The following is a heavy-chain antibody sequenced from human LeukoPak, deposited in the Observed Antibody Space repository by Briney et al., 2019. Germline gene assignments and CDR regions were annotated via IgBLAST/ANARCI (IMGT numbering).Heavy chain of an antibody. CDR3: ARHLRVYAFDY. J-gene: IGHJ4*02. CDR2: IYSTGST. D-gene: IGHD2-8*01. Sequence: GGSLRLSCAASGFTVNGKYMSWVRQAPGKGLEWVSVIYSTGSTYYADYVKGRFTVSRDTSSNTVYLQMNSPTAEDTAVYYCARHLRVYAFDYWGQGTLVTVSS. CDR1: GFTVNGKY. V-gene: IGHV3-66*02.